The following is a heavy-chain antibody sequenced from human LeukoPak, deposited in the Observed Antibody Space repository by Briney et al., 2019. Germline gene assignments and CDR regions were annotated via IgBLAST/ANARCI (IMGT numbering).Heavy chain of an antibody. CDR1: GITFSIYW. J-gene: IGHJ4*02. Sequence: GGSLRLSCAASGITFSIYWMSWFRQAPGKGLEWVANIKQDGSEKYYVDSVKGRFTISRDNAKNSLYLQMNSLRAEDTAVYYCAREFGYSYGYFDYWGQGTLVTVSS. CDR2: IKQDGSEK. D-gene: IGHD5-18*01. V-gene: IGHV3-7*01. CDR3: AREFGYSYGYFDY.